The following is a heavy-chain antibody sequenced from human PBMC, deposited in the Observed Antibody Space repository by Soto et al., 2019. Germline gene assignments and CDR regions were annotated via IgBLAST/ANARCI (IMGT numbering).Heavy chain of an antibody. J-gene: IGHJ4*02. Sequence: QVQLQESGPGLVKPSQTLSLTCTVSGESISSADFYWSWIRQHPGKGLEWIGYMRHSGSTFYNPSLMSRLHISVGTSANQFSLRLTSVTAADTAVYYCAGRRPYYFDSGPYVEDYCGQGTLGTVSS. V-gene: IGHV4-31*03. CDR3: AGRRPYYFDSGPYVEDY. CDR1: GESISSADFY. CDR2: MRHSGST. D-gene: IGHD3-22*01.